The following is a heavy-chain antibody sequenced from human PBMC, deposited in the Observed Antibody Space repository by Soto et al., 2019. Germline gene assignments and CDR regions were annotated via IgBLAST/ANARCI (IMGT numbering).Heavy chain of an antibody. CDR2: ISWNSGSI. CDR1: GFTFDDYA. J-gene: IGHJ4*02. D-gene: IGHD2-21*01. V-gene: IGHV3-9*01. CDR3: AKEKPKGDISYYFDY. Sequence: EVQLVKSRGGLVQPGRSLRLSCAASGFTFDDYAMHWVRHAPGKGLEWVSGISWNSGSIGYADSVKGRFTISRDNAKNSLYLQMNSLRAEDTALYYCAKEKPKGDISYYFDYWGQGTLVTVSS.